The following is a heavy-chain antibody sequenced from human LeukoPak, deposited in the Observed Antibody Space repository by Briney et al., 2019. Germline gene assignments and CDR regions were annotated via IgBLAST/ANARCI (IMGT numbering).Heavy chain of an antibody. D-gene: IGHD6-13*01. Sequence: GASVKVSCKASGGTFSSYAISWVRQAPGQGLEWMGWINPNSGGTNYAQKFQDRVTMTRDTSISTAYMELSRLRSDDTAVYYCARAIAGAGSKGYFDYWGQGTLVTVSS. V-gene: IGHV1-2*02. CDR3: ARAIAGAGSKGYFDY. CDR1: GGTFSSYA. CDR2: INPNSGGT. J-gene: IGHJ4*02.